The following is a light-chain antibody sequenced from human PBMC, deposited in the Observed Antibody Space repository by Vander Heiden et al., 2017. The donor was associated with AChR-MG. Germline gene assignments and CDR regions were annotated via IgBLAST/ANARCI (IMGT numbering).Light chain of an antibody. Sequence: EVVLTQSPLSLPATLRQPASISCRTRQGRESKDANTFLNWFQQRPVQSPRRLIFRISNRDSGVPDRFSGRGSGTNFTLKISRVEAEDVAVYYCMQGTHWPPMFTFGHGTTVDIK. CDR2: RIS. J-gene: IGKJ3*01. CDR3: MQGTHWPPMFT. V-gene: IGKV2-30*01. CDR1: QGRESKDANTF.